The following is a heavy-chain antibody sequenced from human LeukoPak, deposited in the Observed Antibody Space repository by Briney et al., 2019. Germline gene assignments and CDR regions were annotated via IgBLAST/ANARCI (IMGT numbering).Heavy chain of an antibody. CDR2: ISYDGSNK. D-gene: IGHD2-15*01. CDR3: ARDGIVVVVAATGNWFDP. J-gene: IGHJ5*02. V-gene: IGHV3-30*19. CDR1: GFTFSSNG. Sequence: GGSLRLSCAASGFTFSSNGMHWVRQAPGKGLEWVAVISYDGSNKYYADSVKGRFTISRDNSKNTLYLQMNSLRAEDTAVYYCARDGIVVVVAATGNWFDPWGQGTLVTVSS.